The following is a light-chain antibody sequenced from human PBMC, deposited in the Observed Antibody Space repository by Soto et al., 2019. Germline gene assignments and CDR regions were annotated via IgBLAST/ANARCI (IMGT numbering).Light chain of an antibody. Sequence: DIQMTQSPSSLSASVGDRVTITCRASQSISNYLNWYQQKPGKAPNLLIYAASSLRSGVPSRFSGSGSGTDFTLTISRLQPEDFAAYYCQQNYNTPITFGQGTRLEIK. J-gene: IGKJ5*01. CDR3: QQNYNTPIT. V-gene: IGKV1-39*01. CDR1: QSISNY. CDR2: AAS.